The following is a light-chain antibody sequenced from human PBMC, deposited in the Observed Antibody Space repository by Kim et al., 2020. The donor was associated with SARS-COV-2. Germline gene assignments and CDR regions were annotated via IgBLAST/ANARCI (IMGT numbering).Light chain of an antibody. J-gene: IGLJ3*02. CDR1: TSNIGSNT. Sequence: GQRFTISCSGSTSNIGSNTVNWYQPFPGTAPKILIYAENQRPSGVPDRFTGSKSGTSASLAISGLQSEDEADYYCAAWDDSLNGPVFGGGTQLTVL. CDR3: AAWDDSLNGPV. CDR2: AEN. V-gene: IGLV1-44*01.